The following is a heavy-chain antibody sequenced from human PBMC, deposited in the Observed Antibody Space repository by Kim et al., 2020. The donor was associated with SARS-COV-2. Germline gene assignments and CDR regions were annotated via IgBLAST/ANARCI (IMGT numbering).Heavy chain of an antibody. CDR2: IWYNGIKK. D-gene: IGHD3-16*01. V-gene: IGHV3-33*06. Sequence: GGSLRLSCAVSGLSVSSNGMHWVRQTPGKRLEWVAIIWYNGIKKYYADSVKGRFTISRDSAKNMLFLEMNSLRAEDTAVYFCAKVGRYNSVDGWGQGTAVTVSS. CDR3: AKVGRYNSVDG. CDR1: GLSVSSNG. J-gene: IGHJ6*02.